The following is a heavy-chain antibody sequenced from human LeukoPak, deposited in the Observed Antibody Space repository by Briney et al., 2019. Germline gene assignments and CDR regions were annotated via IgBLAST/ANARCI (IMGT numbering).Heavy chain of an antibody. V-gene: IGHV5-51*01. Sequence: GEPLKISCKGSGYIFTGYWIGWVRQMPGKGLEWMGIIYPGYSDTRYSPSFQGQVTISADKSISTAYLQWSSLKASDTAMYYCARLKGYYDSSGSLFDYWGQGTLVTVSS. D-gene: IGHD3-22*01. J-gene: IGHJ4*02. CDR1: GYIFTGYW. CDR2: IYPGYSDT. CDR3: ARLKGYYDSSGSLFDY.